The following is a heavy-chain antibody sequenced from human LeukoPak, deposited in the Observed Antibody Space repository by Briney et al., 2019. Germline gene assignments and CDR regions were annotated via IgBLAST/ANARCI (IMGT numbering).Heavy chain of an antibody. CDR2: ISSSGSTI. CDR3: ARVSSATTVFDY. J-gene: IGHJ4*02. Sequence: GGSLRLSCTASGFTFSDYYMSWIRQAPGKGLEWVSYISSSGSTIYYADSVKGRFTISRDNAKNSLYLQMNSLRAEDTAVYYCARVSSATTVFDYWGQGTLVTVSS. CDR1: GFTFSDYY. D-gene: IGHD4-17*01. V-gene: IGHV3-11*04.